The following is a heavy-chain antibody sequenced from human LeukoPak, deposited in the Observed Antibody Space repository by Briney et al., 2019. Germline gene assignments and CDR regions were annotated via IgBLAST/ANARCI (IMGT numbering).Heavy chain of an antibody. V-gene: IGHV4-59*01. Sequence: SETLSLTCTVSGGSISSYYWSWIRQPPGKGLEWIGYIYSSGSTNYNPSLKSRVTISVDTPNNQFSLKLSSVTAADTAVYYCARGHSYGYGWFDPWGQGTLVTVSS. CDR2: IYSSGST. CDR3: ARGHSYGYGWFDP. J-gene: IGHJ5*02. CDR1: GGSISSYY. D-gene: IGHD5-18*01.